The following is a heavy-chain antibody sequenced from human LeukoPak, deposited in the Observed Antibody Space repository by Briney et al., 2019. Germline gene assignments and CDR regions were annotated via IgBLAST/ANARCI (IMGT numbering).Heavy chain of an antibody. V-gene: IGHV1-46*01. J-gene: IGHJ4*02. CDR2: ITPNDGRP. Sequence: ASVKVSCKTSGYGFTAYYIHWIRQAPGQGLEWMGVITPNDGRPTYAQKFQGRLALTMDTSTSTVYMELSSLRSGDTAIYYCARDQIQVWFMVGCFDYWGQGTLVSVSS. D-gene: IGHD5-18*01. CDR3: ARDQIQVWFMVGCFDY. CDR1: GYGFTAYY.